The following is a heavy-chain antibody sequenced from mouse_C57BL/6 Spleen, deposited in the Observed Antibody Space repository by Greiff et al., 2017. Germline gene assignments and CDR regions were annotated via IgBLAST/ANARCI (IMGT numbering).Heavy chain of an antibody. D-gene: IGHD4-1*01. CDR2: IDPSDSYT. CDR3: ARGNWAVYFDY. V-gene: IGHV1-50*01. CDR1: GYTFTSYW. J-gene: IGHJ2*01. Sequence: VQLQESGAELVKPGASVKLSCKASGYTFTSYWMQWVKQRPGQGLEWIGEIDPSDSYTNYNQKFKGKATLTVDTSSSTAYMQLSSLTSEDSAVYYCARGNWAVYFDYWGQGTTLTVSS.